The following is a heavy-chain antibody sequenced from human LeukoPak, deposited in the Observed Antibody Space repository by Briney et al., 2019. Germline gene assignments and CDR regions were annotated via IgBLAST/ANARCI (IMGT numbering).Heavy chain of an antibody. CDR3: AKEFPGYSFDY. CDR1: GFTFRSFG. Sequence: GGSLRLSCEASGFTFRSFGMSWVRQAPGKGLEWVSGFSGSGGSTSYADSVKGRFTISRDMSENTLYLQMNTLRAEDTAIYYCAKEFPGYSFDYWGQGTLVTVSS. J-gene: IGHJ4*02. V-gene: IGHV3-23*01. D-gene: IGHD5-12*01. CDR2: FSGSGGST.